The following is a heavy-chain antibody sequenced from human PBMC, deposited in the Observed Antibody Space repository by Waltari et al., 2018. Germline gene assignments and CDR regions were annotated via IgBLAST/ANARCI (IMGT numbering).Heavy chain of an antibody. D-gene: IGHD2-8*02. CDR3: ARDTPTGPIVWFDP. Sequence: QVQLQESGPGLVKPSQTLSLTCSVSGGSISSGNYYWSWIRQPAGKGLEWIGRIYASGGTRYNPSLKSRVTISVDTSKNQCSLQLRSVTAADTAVYYGARDTPTGPIVWFDPWGQGTLVIVSS. CDR2: IYASGGT. J-gene: IGHJ5*02. CDR1: GGSISSGNYY. V-gene: IGHV4-61*02.